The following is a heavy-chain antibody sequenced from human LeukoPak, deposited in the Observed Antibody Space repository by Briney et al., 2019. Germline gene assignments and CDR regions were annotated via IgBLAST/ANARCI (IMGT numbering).Heavy chain of an antibody. J-gene: IGHJ4*02. CDR2: ISYSGST. D-gene: IGHD1-26*01. CDR1: GGSISSSSSY. CDR3: ARYLRIGSLFSGSRERGYDY. Sequence: PSETLSLTCTVSGGSISSSSSYWGWIRQPPGKGLEWIGSISYSGSTYYNPSLKSRVTISVDTSKNHFSLRLSSVTGAGTAVYYCARYLRIGSLFSGSRERGYDYRGQGTVVTVSS. V-gene: IGHV4-39*02.